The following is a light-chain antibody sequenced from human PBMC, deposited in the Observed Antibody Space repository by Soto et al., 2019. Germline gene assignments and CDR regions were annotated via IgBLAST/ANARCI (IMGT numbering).Light chain of an antibody. V-gene: IGKV1-5*01. CDR1: QSISGW. CDR3: QQYNTYRT. J-gene: IGKJ1*01. CDR2: DAS. Sequence: GDRVTIACRASQSISGWLAWYQQKPGKAPKLIIYDASSLESGVPSRFSGSGSGTEFTLTINRLPPDDFATYYCQQYNTYRTFGQGTKVDIK.